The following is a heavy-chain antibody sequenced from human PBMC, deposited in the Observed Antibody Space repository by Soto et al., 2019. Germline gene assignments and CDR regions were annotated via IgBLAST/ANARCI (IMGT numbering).Heavy chain of an antibody. D-gene: IGHD2-2*01. V-gene: IGHV1-2*04. CDR2: INPNSGGT. CDR1: GYTFTGYY. CDR3: ARARSPVVVPAATNWFDP. Sequence: ASVKVSCKASGYTFTGYYMHWVRQAPGQGLEWMGWINPNSGGTNYAQKFQGWVTMTRDTSISTAYMELSRLRSDDTAVYYCARARSPVVVPAATNWFDPWCQGTLVTVSS. J-gene: IGHJ5*02.